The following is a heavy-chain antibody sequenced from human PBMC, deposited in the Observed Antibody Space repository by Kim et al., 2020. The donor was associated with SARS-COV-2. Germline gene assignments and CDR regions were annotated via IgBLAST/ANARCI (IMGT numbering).Heavy chain of an antibody. CDR3: ARVRGLGYCSGGSCYSRPHYYYYGMDV. V-gene: IGHV4-34*01. Sequence: SETLSLTCAVYGGSFSGYYWSWIRQPPGKGLEWIGEINHSGSTNYNPSLKSRVTISVDTSKNQFSLKLSSVTAADTAVYYCARVRGLGYCSGGSCYSRPHYYYYGMDVWGQGTTVTVSS. D-gene: IGHD2-15*01. CDR1: GGSFSGYY. J-gene: IGHJ6*02. CDR2: INHSGST.